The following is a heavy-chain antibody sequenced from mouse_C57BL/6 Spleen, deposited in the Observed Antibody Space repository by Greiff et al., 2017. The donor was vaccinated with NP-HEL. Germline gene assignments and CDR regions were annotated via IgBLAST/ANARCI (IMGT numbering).Heavy chain of an antibody. CDR1: GYTFTSYW. J-gene: IGHJ1*03. Sequence: QVQLQQPGAELVKPGASVKLSCKASGYTFTSYWMHWVKQRPGQGLEWIGMIHPNSGSTNYNEKFKSKATLTVDKSSSTAYMQLSSLTSEDSAVYYCARSGDGRGYFDVWGTGTTVTVSS. CDR2: IHPNSGST. V-gene: IGHV1-64*01. CDR3: ARSGDGRGYFDV. D-gene: IGHD1-1*01.